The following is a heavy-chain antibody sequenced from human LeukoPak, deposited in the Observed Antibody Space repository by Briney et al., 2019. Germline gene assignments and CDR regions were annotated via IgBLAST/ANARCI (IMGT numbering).Heavy chain of an antibody. CDR1: GFTVSSNY. V-gene: IGHV3-53*01. CDR2: IYGGGST. D-gene: IGHD3-3*01. J-gene: IGHJ6*02. Sequence: PGGSLRLSCAASGFTVSSNYMSWVRQAPGKGLEWVQVIYGGGSTYYADCVKGRFPISRDNSKNTLYLQMNSLRAEDTAVYYCARGITSLRYYYGMDVWGQGTTVTVSS. CDR3: ARGITSLRYYYGMDV.